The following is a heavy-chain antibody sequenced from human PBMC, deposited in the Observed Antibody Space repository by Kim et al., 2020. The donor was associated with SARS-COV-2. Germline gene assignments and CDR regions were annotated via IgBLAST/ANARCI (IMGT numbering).Heavy chain of an antibody. J-gene: IGHJ5*02. CDR3: ARGPGYSSSWYGARNWFAP. V-gene: IGHV4-34*01. D-gene: IGHD6-13*01. Sequence: SETLSLTCAVYVGSFSGYYWSWIRQPPGKGLEWIGEINHSGSTNYNPSLKSRVTISVDTSKNQFSLKLSSVTAADTAVYYCARGPGYSSSWYGARNWFAP. CDR1: VGSFSGYY. CDR2: INHSGST.